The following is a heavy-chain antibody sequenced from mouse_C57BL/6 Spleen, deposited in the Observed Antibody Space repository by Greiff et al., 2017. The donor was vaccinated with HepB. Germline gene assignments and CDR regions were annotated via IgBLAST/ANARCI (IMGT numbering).Heavy chain of an antibody. CDR2: ISYDGSN. J-gene: IGHJ4*01. CDR1: GYSITSGYY. V-gene: IGHV3-6*01. Sequence: DVQLQESGPGLVKPSQSLSLTCSVTGYSITSGYYWNWIRQFPGTKLEWMGYISYDGSNNYNPSLKNRISITRDTSKNPFFLKLKSVTTEDTATYNGARGGLPAMDYGGQGTSVTVSS. CDR3: ARGGLPAMDY. D-gene: IGHD3-1*01.